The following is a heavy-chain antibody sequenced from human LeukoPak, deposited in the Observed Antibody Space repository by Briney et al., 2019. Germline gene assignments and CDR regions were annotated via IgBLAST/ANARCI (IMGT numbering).Heavy chain of an antibody. Sequence: SETLSLTCTVSGGSISSYYWSWIRQPAGKGLEWIGRIYTSGSTNYNPSLKSRVTISVGKSKNQFSLKLSSVTAADTAVYYCARDGGIAAAGNWFDPWGQGTLVTVSS. J-gene: IGHJ5*02. CDR1: GGSISSYY. D-gene: IGHD6-13*01. V-gene: IGHV4-4*07. CDR2: IYTSGST. CDR3: ARDGGIAAAGNWFDP.